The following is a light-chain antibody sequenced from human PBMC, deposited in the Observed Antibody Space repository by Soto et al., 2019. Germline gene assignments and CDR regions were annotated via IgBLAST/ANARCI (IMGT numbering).Light chain of an antibody. V-gene: IGLV1-44*01. J-gene: IGLJ3*02. CDR2: GIN. CDR3: AAWDGSLNGVV. CDR1: SSNIGSYT. Sequence: QSVLTQPPSASGTPGQRVTISCSGSSSNIGSYTVYWYQQLPGTAPKLLIYGINQRPSGVPDRFSGSKSGTSASLVISGLQSEDESDYYCAAWDGSLNGVVFGGGTKLTVL.